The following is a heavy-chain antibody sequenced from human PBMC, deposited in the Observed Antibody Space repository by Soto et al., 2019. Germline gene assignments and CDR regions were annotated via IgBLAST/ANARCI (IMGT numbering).Heavy chain of an antibody. CDR3: AVSSEIMITFGGVIVKPSFDY. CDR2: INPSGGST. Sequence: ASVKVSCKASGYTFTSYYMHWVRQAPGQGPEWMGIINPSGGSTSYAQKFQGRVTMTRDTSTSTVYMELSSLRSEDTAVYYCAVSSEIMITFGGVIVKPSFDYWGQGTLVTVSS. V-gene: IGHV1-46*01. D-gene: IGHD3-16*02. CDR1: GYTFTSYY. J-gene: IGHJ4*02.